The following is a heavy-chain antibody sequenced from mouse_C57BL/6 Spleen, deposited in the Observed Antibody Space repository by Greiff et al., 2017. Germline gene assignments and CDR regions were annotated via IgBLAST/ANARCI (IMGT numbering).Heavy chain of an antibody. Sequence: VQLQQPGAELVKPGASVKMSCKASGYTFTSYWITWVKQRPGQGLEWIGDIYPGSGSTNYNEKFKSKATLTVDTSSSTAYMQLISLTSEDSAVYYCARRENDYDGFAYWGQGTLVTVSA. CDR2: IYPGSGST. V-gene: IGHV1-55*01. CDR1: GYTFTSYW. CDR3: ARRENDYDGFAY. D-gene: IGHD2-4*01. J-gene: IGHJ3*01.